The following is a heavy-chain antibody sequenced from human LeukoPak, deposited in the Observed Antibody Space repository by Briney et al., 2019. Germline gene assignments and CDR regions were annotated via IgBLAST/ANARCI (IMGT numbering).Heavy chain of an antibody. CDR2: INSDGSST. CDR1: GFTFSSYW. V-gene: IGHV3-74*01. CDR3: ARGRARVNWFDP. Sequence: PGGSLRLSCAASGFTFSSYWMHWVRQAPGKGLVWVSRINSDGSSTSYADSVKGRFTISRDNAKNTLYLQMNSLRAEDTAVYYCARGRARVNWFDPWGQGTLVTVSS. J-gene: IGHJ5*02.